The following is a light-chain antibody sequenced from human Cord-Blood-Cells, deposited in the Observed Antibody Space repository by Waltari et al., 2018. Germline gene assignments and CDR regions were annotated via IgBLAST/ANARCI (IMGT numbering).Light chain of an antibody. CDR3: QQSYSTPYS. J-gene: IGKJ2*03. CDR2: AAS. V-gene: IGKV1-39*01. Sequence: IQMTQFPSSMSASVRDRVTITCRASQSISSDFNWSQETPGKAPKLLICAASSLQRGVPSRFSGSGSGTDFTLTISSLQPEDFATYDCQQSYSTPYSFGQGTKLEIK. CDR1: QSISSD.